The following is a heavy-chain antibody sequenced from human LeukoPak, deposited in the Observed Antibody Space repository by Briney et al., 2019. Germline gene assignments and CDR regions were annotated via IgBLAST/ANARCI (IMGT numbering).Heavy chain of an antibody. V-gene: IGHV3-7*01. J-gene: IGHJ4*02. CDR1: GFTFSSYA. CDR2: IKQHGTEK. D-gene: IGHD3-16*01. CDR3: ASDGGPFDH. Sequence: GGSLRLSCAASGFTFSSYAMSWVRQAPGKGLEWVANIKQHGTEKYYVDSVKGRFTISRDDAKKSVYLQMNSLRAEDTAVYYCASDGGPFDHWGQGILVTVAS.